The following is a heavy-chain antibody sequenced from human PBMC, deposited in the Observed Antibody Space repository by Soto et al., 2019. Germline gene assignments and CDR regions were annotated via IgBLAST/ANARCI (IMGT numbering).Heavy chain of an antibody. CDR2: IYWDGDK. CDR3: AHRHHDGLGDAFDI. V-gene: IGHV2-5*02. J-gene: IGHJ3*02. CDR1: GFSLSTSGVG. Sequence: QITLKESGPTLVKPTQTLTLTCIFSGFSLSTSGVGVGWIRQPPGKALEWLALIYWDGDKRYSPSLKSRLTITKDTSRNQVVLTMTNMDPVDTATYYGAHRHHDGLGDAFDIWGQGTMVTVSS. D-gene: IGHD4-17*01.